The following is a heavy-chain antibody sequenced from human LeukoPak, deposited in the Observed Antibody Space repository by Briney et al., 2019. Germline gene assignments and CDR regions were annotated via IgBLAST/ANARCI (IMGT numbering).Heavy chain of an antibody. D-gene: IGHD3-10*01. CDR2: LYSGDTT. V-gene: IGHV3-53*01. CDR3: ARVGDHYHWYLDL. CDR1: GFTVSTNY. J-gene: IGHJ2*01. Sequence: GGSLRLSCAASGFTVSTNYMNWVRQAPGKGLEWVSILYSGDTTYYADSVKGRFTISRDNSKNTLYLQMNSLRAEDTAVYYCARVGDHYHWYLDLWGRGTLVTASS.